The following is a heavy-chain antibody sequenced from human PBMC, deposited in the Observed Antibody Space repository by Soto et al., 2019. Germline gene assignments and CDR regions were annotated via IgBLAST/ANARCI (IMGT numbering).Heavy chain of an antibody. D-gene: IGHD3-3*01. Sequence: QLQLQESGPGLVKPSETLSLTCTVSGGSISSSSYYWGWIRQPPGKGLEWIGSIYYSGSTYYNPSLKSRVTLSVDTSKNQFSQKLSSVTAADTAVYYCARPSITIFGVASGVDYWGQGTLVTVSS. CDR3: ARPSITIFGVASGVDY. J-gene: IGHJ4*02. CDR1: GGSISSSSYY. V-gene: IGHV4-39*01. CDR2: IYYSGST.